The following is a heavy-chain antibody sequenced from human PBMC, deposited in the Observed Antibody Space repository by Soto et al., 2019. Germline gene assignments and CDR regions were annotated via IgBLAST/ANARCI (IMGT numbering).Heavy chain of an antibody. CDR3: ASQKTVIRGPLSSNWFDP. CDR1: GYTFTDYW. J-gene: IGHJ5*02. CDR2: IYPGDSDT. Sequence: PXESLKISCKGYGYTFTDYWIGLVRQMPGKGLELIGLIYPGDSDTRYSPSFQGRVTISADKSISTAFLQWSSLRASDTAMYYCASQKTVIRGPLSSNWFDPWGQGTLVTVSS. D-gene: IGHD1-1*01. V-gene: IGHV5-51*01.